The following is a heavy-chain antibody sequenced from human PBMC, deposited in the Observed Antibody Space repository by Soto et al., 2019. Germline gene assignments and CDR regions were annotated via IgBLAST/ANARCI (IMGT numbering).Heavy chain of an antibody. CDR3: ARGAYYDFWSGYSVGFNWFDP. J-gene: IGHJ5*02. Sequence: QVPLVQSGAEVKKPGASVKVSCKASGYTFTSYAMHWVRQAPGQRLEWMGWINAGNGNTKYSQKFQGRVTITRDTSASTAYMELSSLRSEDTAVYYCARGAYYDFWSGYSVGFNWFDPWGQGTLVTVSS. CDR1: GYTFTSYA. V-gene: IGHV1-3*01. CDR2: INAGNGNT. D-gene: IGHD3-3*01.